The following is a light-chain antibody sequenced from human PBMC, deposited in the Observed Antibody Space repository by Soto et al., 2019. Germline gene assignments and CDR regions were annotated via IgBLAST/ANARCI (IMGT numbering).Light chain of an antibody. J-gene: IGKJ4*01. CDR2: AAS. CDR1: QGISSY. Sequence: AIRMTQSPSSLSASTGDRVTITCRASQGISSYLAWYQQKPGKAPKLLISAASTLQSGVPSRFSGSGSWTEFTLTINSLQPEDFATYYCQHLNSYPLTFGGGTKVDIK. V-gene: IGKV1-8*01. CDR3: QHLNSYPLT.